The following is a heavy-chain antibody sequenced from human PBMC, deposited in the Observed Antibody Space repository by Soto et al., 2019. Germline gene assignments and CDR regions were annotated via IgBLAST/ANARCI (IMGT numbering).Heavy chain of an antibody. V-gene: IGHV1-18*01. CDR2: LSPNDGKT. Sequence: QVQVVQSGAEVKQPGASVKVSCKASGYAFPNYVLTWVRQAPGRGLEWLGWLSPNDGKTNYAQKLQGRVTMTADTSTSTAYMDLGSLRFDDTAIYYCVRVGGSNYSGLDGWGQGTAVSVSS. CDR1: GYAFPNYV. CDR3: VRVGGSNYSGLDG. D-gene: IGHD3-16*01. J-gene: IGHJ6*02.